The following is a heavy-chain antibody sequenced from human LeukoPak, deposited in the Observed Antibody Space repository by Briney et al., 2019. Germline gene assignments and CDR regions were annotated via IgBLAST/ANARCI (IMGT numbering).Heavy chain of an antibody. Sequence: GESLNLSCKGSGYSFTSYWIGWVRQMPGKGPEWMGIIFPADSDTRYSPSFEGQVTISADKSISTAYLHWSSLKASDTAVYYCARSRGDNHWFEPLGQGTLVTVSS. CDR3: ARSRGDNHWFEP. V-gene: IGHV5-51*01. D-gene: IGHD3-10*01. CDR1: GYSFTSYW. J-gene: IGHJ5*02. CDR2: IFPADSDT.